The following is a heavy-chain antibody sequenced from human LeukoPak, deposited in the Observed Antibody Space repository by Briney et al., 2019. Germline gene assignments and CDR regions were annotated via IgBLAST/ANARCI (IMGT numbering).Heavy chain of an antibody. CDR3: ARGPEYQLLPYWYFDL. J-gene: IGHJ2*01. CDR2: INHSGST. CDR1: GGSFSGYY. Sequence: SETLSLTCAVYGGSFSGYYWSWIRQPPGKGLEWIGEINHSGSTNYNPSLKSRVTISVDTTKNQFSLKLSSVTAADTAVYYCARGPEYQLLPYWYFDLWGRGTLVTVSS. V-gene: IGHV4-34*01. D-gene: IGHD2-2*01.